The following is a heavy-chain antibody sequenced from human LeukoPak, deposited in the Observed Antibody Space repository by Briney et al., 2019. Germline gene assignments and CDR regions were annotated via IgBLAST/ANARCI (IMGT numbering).Heavy chain of an antibody. CDR3: APISSGYGIDY. Sequence: PSETLSLTCTVSGGSISSSSNYWGWIRQPPGKGLEWIGSIYYSGSTYYNPSLKSRVTISVDTSKNQFSLKLSSVTAADTAVYYCAPISSGYGIDYWGQGTLVTVSS. D-gene: IGHD3-22*01. CDR1: GGSISSSSNY. CDR2: IYYSGST. J-gene: IGHJ4*02. V-gene: IGHV4-39*07.